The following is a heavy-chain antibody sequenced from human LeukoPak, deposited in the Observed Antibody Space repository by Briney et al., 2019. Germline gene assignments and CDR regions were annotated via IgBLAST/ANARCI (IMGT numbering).Heavy chain of an antibody. J-gene: IGHJ5*02. V-gene: IGHV3-48*01. Sequence: GESLRLSCAASGFTFSSYSMNWVRQAPGKGLEWVSYISSSSSTIYYADSVKGRFTISRDNAKNSLYLQMNSLRAEDTAVYYCARERNNYYDSSGAGFDPWGQGTLVTVSS. CDR3: ARERNNYYDSSGAGFDP. CDR1: GFTFSSYS. CDR2: ISSSSSTI. D-gene: IGHD3-22*01.